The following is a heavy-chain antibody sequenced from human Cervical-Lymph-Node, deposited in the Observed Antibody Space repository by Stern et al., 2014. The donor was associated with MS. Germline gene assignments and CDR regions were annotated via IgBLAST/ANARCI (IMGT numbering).Heavy chain of an antibody. D-gene: IGHD5-18*01. Sequence: VKLVESGGGVVQPGRSLRLSCAASGFTFSSYGMHWVRQAPGKGLEWVAVIWYDGSNKYYADSVKGRFTISRDNSKNTLYLQMNSLRAEDTAVYYCASDTARMNAFDIWGQGTMVTVSS. J-gene: IGHJ3*02. CDR3: ASDTARMNAFDI. V-gene: IGHV3-33*01. CDR2: IWYDGSNK. CDR1: GFTFSSYG.